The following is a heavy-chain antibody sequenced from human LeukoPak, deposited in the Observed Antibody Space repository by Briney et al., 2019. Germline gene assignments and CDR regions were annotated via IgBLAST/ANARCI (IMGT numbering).Heavy chain of an antibody. J-gene: IGHJ4*02. CDR1: GFTFSSYE. Sequence: PGGSPRLSCAASGFTFSSYEMNWVRQAPGKGLEWVSYISSSGSTIYYADSVKGRFTISRDNAKNSLYLQMNSLRAEDTAVYYCARPGIAAAGTTTPFDYWGQGTLVTVSS. D-gene: IGHD6-13*01. V-gene: IGHV3-48*03. CDR2: ISSSGSTI. CDR3: ARPGIAAAGTTTPFDY.